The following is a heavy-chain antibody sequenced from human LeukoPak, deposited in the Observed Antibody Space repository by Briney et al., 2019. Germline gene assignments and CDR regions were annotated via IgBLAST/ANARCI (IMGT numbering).Heavy chain of an antibody. CDR2: IHPGDSDT. CDR1: GYSFTNYW. V-gene: IGHV5-51*01. CDR3: ARHGPGFTSSPGPDY. Sequence: GESLKISCKGSGYSFTNYWIGWVRQMPGKGLEWMGIIHPGDSDTRYSPSFQGQVTISADKSINTAYLQWSSLKASDTAMYYCARHGPGFTSSPGPDYWGQGTLVTVSS. J-gene: IGHJ4*02. D-gene: IGHD3-10*01.